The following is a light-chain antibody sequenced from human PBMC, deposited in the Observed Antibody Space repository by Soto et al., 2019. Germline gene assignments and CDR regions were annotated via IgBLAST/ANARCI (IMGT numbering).Light chain of an antibody. V-gene: IGKV1-39*01. J-gene: IGKJ1*01. CDR3: QQGYNTFWT. Sequence: DIQMTQSPSSLSAFVGDSVTVTCRASQPIGTSLHWYQQRAGTAPKVLISAATKLQSGVPSRFSGRGSGTDFTLTISNLQPEVSATYFCQQGYNTFWTFGRGTKVDIK. CDR1: QPIGTS. CDR2: AAT.